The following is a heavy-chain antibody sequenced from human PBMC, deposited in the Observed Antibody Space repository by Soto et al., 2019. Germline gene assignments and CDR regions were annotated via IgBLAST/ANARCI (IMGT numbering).Heavy chain of an antibody. CDR3: ATGEEQQLVIY. V-gene: IGHV1-69*13. D-gene: IGHD6-13*01. CDR1: GGTFSSYA. Sequence: AASVKVSCKASGGTFSSYAISWVRQAPGQGLEWMGGIIPIFGTANYAQKFQGRVTITADESTSTAYMELSSLRSEDTAVYYCATGEEQQLVIYWGQGTLVTVSS. J-gene: IGHJ4*02. CDR2: IIPIFGTA.